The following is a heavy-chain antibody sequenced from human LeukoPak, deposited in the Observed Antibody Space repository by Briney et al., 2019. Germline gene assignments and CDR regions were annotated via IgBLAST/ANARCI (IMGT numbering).Heavy chain of an antibody. CDR3: TTWIVVVPAAIKPSPY. D-gene: IGHD2-2*01. Sequence: SGGSLRLSCAASGFTFSNAWMSWVRQAPGKGLEWVGRIKSKTDGGTTDYAAPVKGRFTISRDDSKNTLYLQMNSLKTEDTAVYYCTTWIVVVPAAIKPSPYWGQGTLVTVSS. CDR1: GFTFSNAW. CDR2: IKSKTDGGTT. V-gene: IGHV3-15*01. J-gene: IGHJ4*02.